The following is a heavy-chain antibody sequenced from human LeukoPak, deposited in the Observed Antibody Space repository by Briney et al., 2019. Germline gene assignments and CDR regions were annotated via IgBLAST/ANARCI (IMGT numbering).Heavy chain of an antibody. CDR1: GGSFSGYY. CDR3: ARGGVYFDFWSGYYGPPRTVDAFDI. CDR2: INNSGST. Sequence: SETLSLTCAVYGGSFSGYYWSWIRQPPGKGLEWIGVINNSGSTNYNPSLKSQVTISVYTAKNQFSLKLSSVTAADTAVYYCARGGVYFDFWSGYYGPPRTVDAFDIWGQGTMVTVSS. D-gene: IGHD3-3*01. J-gene: IGHJ3*02. V-gene: IGHV4-34*01.